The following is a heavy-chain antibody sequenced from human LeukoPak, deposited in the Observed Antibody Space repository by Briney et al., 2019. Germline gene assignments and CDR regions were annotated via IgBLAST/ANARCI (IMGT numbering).Heavy chain of an antibody. CDR2: IYYSGST. CDR3: ARVDSSSWRPMKFDY. D-gene: IGHD6-13*01. CDR1: GGSISSGDYY. J-gene: IGHJ4*02. V-gene: IGHV4-30-4*08. Sequence: PSETLSLTCTVSGGSISSGDYYWSWIRQPPRKGLEWIGYIYYSGSTYYNPSLKSRVTISVDTSKNQFSLKLSSVTPADTAVYYSARVDSSSWRPMKFDYWRQGTLVTVSS.